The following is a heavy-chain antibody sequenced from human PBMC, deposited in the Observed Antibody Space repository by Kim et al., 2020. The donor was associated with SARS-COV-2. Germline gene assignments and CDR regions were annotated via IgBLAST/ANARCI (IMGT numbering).Heavy chain of an antibody. CDR2: IRSKANGGTT. Sequence: GGSLRLSCTASGFTFGDYAMSWFRQAPGKGLEWVGFIRSKANGGTTEYAASVKGRFTISRDDSKSIANLQMNSLKTADTAVYYCTRATGLVIGTGWGQGTLVTVSS. CDR1: GFTFGDYA. D-gene: IGHD6-19*01. CDR3: TRATGLVIGTG. V-gene: IGHV3-49*03. J-gene: IGHJ4*02.